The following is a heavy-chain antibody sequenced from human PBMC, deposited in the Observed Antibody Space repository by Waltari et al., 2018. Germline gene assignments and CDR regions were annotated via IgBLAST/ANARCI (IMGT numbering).Heavy chain of an antibody. D-gene: IGHD3-10*02. CDR1: GGTFSTYT. J-gene: IGHJ4*02. V-gene: IGHV1-69*08. CDR3: ARDLPDYVNSLDY. Sequence: QVQLVQSGAEVKKPGSPVKAACKAHGGTFSTYTINWVRQAPGQGIEWMGKINPIIDIANYAQKFQDRVTITADKSTGTAYMELSSLRSEDTAVYYCARDLPDYVNSLDYWGQGTLVTVSS. CDR2: INPIIDIA.